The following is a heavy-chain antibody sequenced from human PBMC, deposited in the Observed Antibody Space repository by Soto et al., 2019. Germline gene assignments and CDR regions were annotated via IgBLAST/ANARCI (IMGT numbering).Heavy chain of an antibody. D-gene: IGHD3-22*01. J-gene: IGHJ6*02. Sequence: QVQLVQSGAEVKKPGSSVKVSCKASGGTFDNYAITWVRQAPGQGLEWMAGIIPMLDSANYAEKFQDRVTITADESTSTAYMEVSSLRSEDTAVYYCGRTYNYDSGGKTYFYYGMDVWGQGTKVTVSS. CDR3: GRTYNYDSGGKTYFYYGMDV. V-gene: IGHV1-69*12. CDR2: IIPMLDSA. CDR1: GGTFDNYA.